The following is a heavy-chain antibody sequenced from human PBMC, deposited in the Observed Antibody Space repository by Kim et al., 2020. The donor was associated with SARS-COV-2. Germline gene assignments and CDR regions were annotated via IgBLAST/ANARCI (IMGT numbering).Heavy chain of an antibody. CDR1: GGSISSYY. CDR3: ARGRSWADY. CDR2: IYYSGST. Sequence: SETLSLTCTVSGGSISSYYWSWIRQPPGKGLEWIGYIYYSGSTNYNPSLKSRVTISVDTSKNQFSLKLSSVTAADTAVYYCARGRSWADYWGQGTLVTVSS. V-gene: IGHV4-59*01. D-gene: IGHD3-16*01. J-gene: IGHJ4*02.